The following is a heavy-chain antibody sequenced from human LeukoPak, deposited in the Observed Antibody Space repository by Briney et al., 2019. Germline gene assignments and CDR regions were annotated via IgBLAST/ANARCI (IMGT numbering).Heavy chain of an antibody. D-gene: IGHD2-2*01. CDR2: IYPGDSDT. CDR3: ARTQGYCSSTSCSLNWFDP. J-gene: IGHJ5*02. CDR1: GYSFTSYW. Sequence: GESLKISCKGSGYSFTSYWIGWVRQMPGKGLEWMGIIYPGDSDTRYSPSFQGQVTISADKSIRTAYLQWSSLKASDTAMYYCARTQGYCSSTSCSLNWFDPWGQGTXVTXXS. V-gene: IGHV5-51*01.